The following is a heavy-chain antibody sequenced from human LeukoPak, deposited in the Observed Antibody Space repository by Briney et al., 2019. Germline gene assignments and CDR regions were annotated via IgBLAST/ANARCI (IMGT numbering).Heavy chain of an antibody. J-gene: IGHJ5*02. CDR3: ARASMAMPYYDFWSGYLTSASPDWFDP. CDR1: GFTFSSYA. V-gene: IGHV3-30-3*01. CDR2: ISYDGSNK. D-gene: IGHD3-3*01. Sequence: GRSLRLSCAASGFTFSSYAMHWVRQAPGKGLEWVAVISYDGSNKYYADSVKGRFTISRDNSKNTLYLQMNSLRAEDTAVYYCARASMAMPYYDFWSGYLTSASPDWFDPWGQGTLVTVSS.